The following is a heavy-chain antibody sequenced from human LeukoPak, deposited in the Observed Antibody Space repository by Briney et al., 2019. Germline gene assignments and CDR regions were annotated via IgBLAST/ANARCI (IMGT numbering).Heavy chain of an antibody. Sequence: PGGSLRLSCAASGFTFSSYSMNWVRQAPGKGLEWVSSISSSSSYIYYADSVKGRFTISRDNAKNSLYLQMNSLRAEDTAVYYCARGHDYGDYVANWGQGTLVTVSS. CDR1: GFTFSSYS. CDR2: ISSSSSYI. D-gene: IGHD4-17*01. CDR3: ARGHDYGDYVAN. V-gene: IGHV3-21*01. J-gene: IGHJ4*02.